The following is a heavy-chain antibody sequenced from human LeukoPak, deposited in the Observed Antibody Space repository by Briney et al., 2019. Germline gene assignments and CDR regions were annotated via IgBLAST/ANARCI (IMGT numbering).Heavy chain of an antibody. CDR3: ARDQGICVY. V-gene: IGHV3-69-1*01. CDR1: GFTSSSHS. CDR2: VTSTNKI. Sequence: AGGSLRLSCVASGFTSSSHSINWVRQAPGKGLEWIATVTSTNKIHYADSVKGRFTISRDNAKNSLYLQMNSLRDEDSAVYYCARDQGICVYWGQGTLVTVSS. J-gene: IGHJ4*02.